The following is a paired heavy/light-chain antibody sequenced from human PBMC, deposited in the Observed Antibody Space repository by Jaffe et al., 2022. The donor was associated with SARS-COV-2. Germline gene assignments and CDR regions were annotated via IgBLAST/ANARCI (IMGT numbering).Light chain of an antibody. CDR2: NNH. Sequence: QSVLTQPPSVSGAPGQRVTISCTGSSSNIGVGYDVHWYQQLPRTAPKLLIYNNHNRPSGVPDRFSGSKSGTVASLTITGLQVEDEADYYCQSFDSSLSGPVVFGGGTKLTVL. J-gene: IGLJ2*01. CDR1: SSNIGVGYD. CDR3: QSFDSSLSGPVV. V-gene: IGLV1-40*01.
Heavy chain of an antibody. V-gene: IGHV3-30*03. CDR1: GFPFSTYA. CDR2: MSHDERTT. J-gene: IGHJ4*02. Sequence: QVQLVESGGGVVQPGGSLRLSCAASGFPFSTYAIHWVRQAPGGGLEWVAVMSHDERTTYYADSVKGRFTISRDNSKNIMYLQMNNLRPGETAVYYCARHDLPYCNGSPCTQGFFEFWGQGTLVTVSS. CDR3: ARHDLPYCNGSPCTQGFFEF. D-gene: IGHD2-15*01.